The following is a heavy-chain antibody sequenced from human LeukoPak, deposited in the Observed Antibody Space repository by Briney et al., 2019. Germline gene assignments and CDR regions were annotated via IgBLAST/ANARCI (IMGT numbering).Heavy chain of an antibody. V-gene: IGHV4-4*07. CDR3: ARGAYYYDSSGYYDT. CDR1: GGSISSYY. Sequence: PLETLSLTCTVSGGSISSYYWSWIRQPAGKGLEWIGRIYTSGSTNYNPSLKSRVTMSVDTSKNQFSLKLSSVTAADTAVYYCARGAYYYDSSGYYDTWGQGTLVTVSS. J-gene: IGHJ5*02. D-gene: IGHD3-22*01. CDR2: IYTSGST.